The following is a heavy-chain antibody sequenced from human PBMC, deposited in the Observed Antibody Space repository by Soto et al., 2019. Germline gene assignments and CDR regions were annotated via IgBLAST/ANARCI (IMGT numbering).Heavy chain of an antibody. D-gene: IGHD2-15*01. CDR1: GGSIIDSGSFY. J-gene: IGHJ5*02. CDR3: ARGEVVASNWFDP. Sequence: QVQMQESGPGLVKPSQTLYLTCSVSGGSIIDSGSFYWNWIRQHPGKGLEWIGYIYYSGSTYYNRTLKSRATISLDTSKKRFSLKFASVTAADTAIYYCARGEVVASNWFDPWGQGTLVTVSS. CDR2: IYYSGST. V-gene: IGHV4-31*03.